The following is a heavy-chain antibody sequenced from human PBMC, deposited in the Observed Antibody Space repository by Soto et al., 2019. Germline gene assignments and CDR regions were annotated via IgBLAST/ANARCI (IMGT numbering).Heavy chain of an antibody. CDR2: LSGTGGST. D-gene: IGHD3-3*01. Sequence: GGSLILSCGASGLRISRYSMSWVRPAPGKGLEWVSGLSGTGGSTSYADSVQGRFTTSRDSSKNTLYLQMNSLRVEDTAVYYCAKARSGFQRDGFDIWGQGTMVTVSS. CDR1: GLRISRYS. J-gene: IGHJ3*02. V-gene: IGHV3-23*01. CDR3: AKARSGFQRDGFDI.